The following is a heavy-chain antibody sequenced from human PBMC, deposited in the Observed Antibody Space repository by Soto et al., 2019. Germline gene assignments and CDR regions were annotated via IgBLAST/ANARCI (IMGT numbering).Heavy chain of an antibody. J-gene: IGHJ4*02. V-gene: IGHV2-5*02. CDR2: VYWDDDK. D-gene: IGHD3-16*01. CDR3: AHCRGGVASL. Sequence: QITLNESGPTLVKPTQTLTLTCTFSGFSLSTRDLGVGWIRQPPGEALDWLGVVYWDDDKTYTPSLKRRLTITTDTSKNQVLLRMTKVDPVDTATYYCAHCRGGVASLWGQGTLVTVSS. CDR1: GFSLSTRDLG.